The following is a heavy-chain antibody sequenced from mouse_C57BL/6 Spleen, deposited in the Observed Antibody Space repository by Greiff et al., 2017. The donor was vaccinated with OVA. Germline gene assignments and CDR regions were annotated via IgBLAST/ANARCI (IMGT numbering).Heavy chain of an antibody. CDR2: IYTGSGST. CDR3: ARGDYGNYERTGFAY. Sequence: QVKLQQPGAELVKPGASVTMSCKASGYTFTSYWITWVKQRPGQGLEWIGDIYTGSGSTTYNEKFKSKATLTVDTSSSTAYMQLSSLTSEDSAVYYCARGDYGNYERTGFAYWGQGTLVTVSA. CDR1: GYTFTSYW. D-gene: IGHD2-1*01. V-gene: IGHV1-55*01. J-gene: IGHJ3*01.